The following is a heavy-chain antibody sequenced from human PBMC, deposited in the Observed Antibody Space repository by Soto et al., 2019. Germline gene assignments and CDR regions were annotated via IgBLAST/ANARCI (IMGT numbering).Heavy chain of an antibody. V-gene: IGHV4-34*01. Sequence: SETLSLTCAVYGGSFSGYYWSWIRQPPGKGLEWIGEINHSGSTNYNPSLKSRVTISVDTSKNQFSLKLSSVTAADTAVYYCARVVVVAATSYYYYGMDVWGQGTTVTVSS. CDR1: GGSFSGYY. CDR2: INHSGST. D-gene: IGHD2-15*01. CDR3: ARVVVVAATSYYYYGMDV. J-gene: IGHJ6*02.